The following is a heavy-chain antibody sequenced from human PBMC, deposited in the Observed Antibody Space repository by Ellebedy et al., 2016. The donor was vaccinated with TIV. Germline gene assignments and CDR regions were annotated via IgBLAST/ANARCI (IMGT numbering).Heavy chain of an antibody. V-gene: IGHV4-34*01. D-gene: IGHD6-13*01. Sequence: SETLSLXXSVYGASFSRYYWTWIRQPPGKGLEWIGEINHSGSTNYNPSLKSRVTTSVDTSKNQFSLRLTSVTAADTAVYYCARLTAAGTVHLFNPWGQGVQVTVSA. J-gene: IGHJ5*02. CDR2: INHSGST. CDR3: ARLTAAGTVHLFNP. CDR1: GASFSRYY.